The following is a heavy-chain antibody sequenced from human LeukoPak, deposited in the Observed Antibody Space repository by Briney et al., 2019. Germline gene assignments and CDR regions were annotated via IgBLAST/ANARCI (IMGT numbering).Heavy chain of an antibody. J-gene: IGHJ6*04. D-gene: IGHD2-15*01. V-gene: IGHV4-38-2*01. CDR3: ARGYCSGGSCSYYGMDV. CDR1: GYSISSGYY. Sequence: SETLSLTCAVSGYSISSGYYWGWIRQPPGKGLEWIGSIYHSGGTYYNPSLKSRVTISVDTSKNQFSLKLSSVTAADTAVYYCARGYCSGGSCSYYGMDVWGKGTTVTVSS. CDR2: IYHSGGT.